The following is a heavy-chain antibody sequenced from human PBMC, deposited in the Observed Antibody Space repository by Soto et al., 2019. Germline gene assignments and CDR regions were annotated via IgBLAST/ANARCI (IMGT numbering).Heavy chain of an antibody. CDR3: AREWGRSYYYGMDV. J-gene: IGHJ6*02. CDR2: LIDDGYFQ. D-gene: IGHD3-10*01. Sequence: QVQLVDSGGGVVQPERSLRLSCRASGFIFSDYAIHWVRQAPGRGLEWVAVLIDDGYFQYYVDSVKGRFTISSDKSNNTVYLHMSSLRVDDTAVYYCAREWGRSYYYGMDVWGQGTTVIVSS. CDR1: GFIFSDYA. V-gene: IGHV3-30-3*01.